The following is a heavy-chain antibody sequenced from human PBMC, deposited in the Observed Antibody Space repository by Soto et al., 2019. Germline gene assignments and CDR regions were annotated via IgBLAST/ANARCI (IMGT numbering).Heavy chain of an antibody. D-gene: IGHD2-8*02. CDR3: AKQAPYIVLEATNPPGMDV. CDR1: GFPFSNYA. J-gene: IGHJ6*02. Sequence: AQLLESGGGLVQPGGSLRLSCAASGFPFSNYAMSWVRQAPGEGLEWVATIDDTGAGTYYADSVKGRFTISRDNSKTTLYLQMSSLRADDTAVYHCAKQAPYIVLEATNPPGMDVWGQGTKVTVSS. V-gene: IGHV3-23*01. CDR2: IDDTGAGT.